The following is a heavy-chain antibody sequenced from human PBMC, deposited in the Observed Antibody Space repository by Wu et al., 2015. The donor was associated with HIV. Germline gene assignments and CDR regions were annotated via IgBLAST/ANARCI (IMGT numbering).Heavy chain of an antibody. CDR3: AREWYYYDSSGYPDLRLFYGMDV. V-gene: IGHV1-69*13. J-gene: IGHJ6*02. CDR2: IIPIFGTA. CDR1: GGTFSSYA. D-gene: IGHD3-22*01. Sequence: QVQLVQSGAEVKKPGSSVKVSCKASGGTFSSYAISWVRQAPGQGLEWMGRIIPIFGTANYAQKFQGRVTITADESTSTAYMELSSLRSEDTAVYYCAREWYYYDSSGYPDLRLFYGMDVWGQGTTVTVSS.